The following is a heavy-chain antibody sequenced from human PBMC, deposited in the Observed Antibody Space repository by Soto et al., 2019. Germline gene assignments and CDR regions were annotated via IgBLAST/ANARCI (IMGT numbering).Heavy chain of an antibody. D-gene: IGHD1-1*01. Sequence: EVQLVESGGGLVQPGGSLRLSCEGSGFIFSSHWMGWVRQSPVRGLEWVANIKYDDSETPYMNFAKGRFTISRDNAKNTLYLQMTSLRVEDTVVCYCAAWSDRNWFDYWGQGTLVTVSS. V-gene: IGHV3-7*05. CDR3: AAWSDRNWFDY. J-gene: IGHJ4*02. CDR2: IKYDDSET. CDR1: GFIFSSHW.